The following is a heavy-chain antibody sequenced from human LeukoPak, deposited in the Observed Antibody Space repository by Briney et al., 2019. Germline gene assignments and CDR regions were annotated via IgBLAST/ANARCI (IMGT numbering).Heavy chain of an antibody. V-gene: IGHV3-23*01. CDR1: GFIFSTCA. Sequence: PGESLRLSCAASGFIFSTCAMSWVRQAPGKGLEWVSVISPSGDTSYYTDSVKGRFTISRDNSRNTLNLQMSSLRAEDTAIYYCAKGKMTAYLSWFDPWGQGTLVTVSS. CDR3: AKGKMTAYLSWFDP. J-gene: IGHJ5*02. D-gene: IGHD3-9*01. CDR2: ISPSGDTS.